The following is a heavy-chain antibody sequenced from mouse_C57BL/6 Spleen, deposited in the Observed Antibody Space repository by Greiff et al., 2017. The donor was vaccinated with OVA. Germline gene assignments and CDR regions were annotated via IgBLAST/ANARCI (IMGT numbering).Heavy chain of an antibody. J-gene: IGHJ1*03. CDR3: TREGGYDGYSYVDV. Sequence: VQLQQSGAELVRPGASVTLSCKASGYTFTDYEMHWVKQTPVHGLEWIGALDPETGGTAYNQKFKGKAILTADNSSSAAYMELRSLTSEDSAVYYCTREGGYDGYSYVDVWGTGTTVTVSS. V-gene: IGHV1-15*01. D-gene: IGHD2-3*01. CDR2: LDPETGGT. CDR1: GYTFTDYE.